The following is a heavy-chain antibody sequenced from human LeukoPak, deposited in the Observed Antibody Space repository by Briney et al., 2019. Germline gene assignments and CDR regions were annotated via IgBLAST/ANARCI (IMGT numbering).Heavy chain of an antibody. CDR1: EFIFSGYW. V-gene: IGHV3-7*01. D-gene: IGHD6-13*01. CDR3: ARDGFAGAADY. CDR2: IKQDGSEK. J-gene: IGHJ4*02. Sequence: GGSLRLSCAASEFIFSGYWMNWVRQAPGKGLEWVANIKQDGSEKQYVDSVRGRFTISRDNAKNSLYLQMNSPRVEDTAVYYCARDGFAGAADYWGQGTLVTVSS.